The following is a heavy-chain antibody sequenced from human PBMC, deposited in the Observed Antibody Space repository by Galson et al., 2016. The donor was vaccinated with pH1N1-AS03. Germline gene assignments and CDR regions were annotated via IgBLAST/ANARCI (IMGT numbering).Heavy chain of an antibody. D-gene: IGHD3-22*01. J-gene: IGHJ4*02. CDR3: ARTNYYHSSGDY. V-gene: IGHV1-3*01. CDR2: INADNTDT. CDR1: GYTFTNYA. Sequence: SVKVSCQASGYTFTNYAVHWVRQAPGQRLEWMGWINADNTDTKYSQKFQDRVTITRDTFATTAYMELSSLRSEDTAVYYCARTNYYHSSGDYWGQGTLVTVSS.